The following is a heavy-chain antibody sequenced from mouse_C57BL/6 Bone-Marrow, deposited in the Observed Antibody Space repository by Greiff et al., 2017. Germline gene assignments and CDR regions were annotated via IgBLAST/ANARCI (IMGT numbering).Heavy chain of an antibody. Sequence: VKLVESGAELVKPGASVKISCKASGYAFSSYWMNWVKQRPGKGLEWIGQIYPGDGDTNYNGKFKGKATLTADKSSSTAYMQLSSLTSEDSAVYFCARLYYGSSYYAMDYWGQGTSVTVSS. CDR2: IYPGDGDT. J-gene: IGHJ4*01. D-gene: IGHD1-1*01. CDR1: GYAFSSYW. V-gene: IGHV1-80*01. CDR3: ARLYYGSSYYAMDY.